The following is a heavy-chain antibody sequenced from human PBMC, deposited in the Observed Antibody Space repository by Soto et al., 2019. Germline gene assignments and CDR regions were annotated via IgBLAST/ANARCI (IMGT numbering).Heavy chain of an antibody. CDR3: AKASGGMRGYDYYYYYGMDV. CDR1: GGTFSSYA. J-gene: IGHJ6*02. Sequence: SVKVSCKASGGTFSSYAISWVRQAPGQGLEWMGGIIPIFGTANYAQKFQGRVTITADESTSTAYMELSSLRSEDTAVYYCAKASGGMRGYDYYYYYGMDVWGQGTTVTVSS. CDR2: IIPIFGTA. D-gene: IGHD5-12*01. V-gene: IGHV1-69*13.